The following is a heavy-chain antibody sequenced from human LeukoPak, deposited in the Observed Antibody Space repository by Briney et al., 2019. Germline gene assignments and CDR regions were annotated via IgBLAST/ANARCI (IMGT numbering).Heavy chain of an antibody. J-gene: IGHJ4*02. D-gene: IGHD1-14*01. CDR2: ISYDESDK. V-gene: IGHV3-30*18. CDR3: AKDSDANPDITFDY. Sequence: GGSLRLSCAASGFTFSNYGMHWVRQAPGKGLEWVAVISYDESDKYYADSVKGRFTISRDNSKNTLYLQMNSLRAEDTAVYYCAKDSDANPDITFDYWGQGTLVTVSS. CDR1: GFTFSNYG.